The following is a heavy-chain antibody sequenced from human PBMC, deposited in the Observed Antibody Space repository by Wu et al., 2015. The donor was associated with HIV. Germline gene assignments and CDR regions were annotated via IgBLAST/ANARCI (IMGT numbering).Heavy chain of an antibody. Sequence: QVQLVQSGAEVKKPGASVKVSCKASGYTFTGYYIHWVRQAPGQGLEWMGWINPNSGGSNYAQKFQGRVTMTRDTSINTAYMELTRLTSDDTAIYYCARGLGVVTPEFPFDYWGQGTLVTVSS. V-gene: IGHV1-2*02. CDR2: INPNSGGS. J-gene: IGHJ4*02. CDR3: ARGLGVVTPEFPFDY. CDR1: GYTFTGYY. D-gene: IGHD4-23*01.